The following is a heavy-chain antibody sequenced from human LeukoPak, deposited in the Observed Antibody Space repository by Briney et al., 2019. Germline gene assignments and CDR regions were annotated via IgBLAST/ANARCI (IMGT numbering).Heavy chain of an antibody. CDR3: ARHDYGSYNWFDP. J-gene: IGHJ5*02. CDR1: GYSFTSYW. Sequence: PGGSLRLSCKGSGYSFTSYWISWVRQMPGEGLEWMGRIDPSDSYTNYSPSFQGHATISADKSISTAYLQWSSLKASDTAMYYCARHDYGSYNWFDPWGQGTLVTVSS. CDR2: IDPSDSYT. V-gene: IGHV5-10-1*01. D-gene: IGHD5-12*01.